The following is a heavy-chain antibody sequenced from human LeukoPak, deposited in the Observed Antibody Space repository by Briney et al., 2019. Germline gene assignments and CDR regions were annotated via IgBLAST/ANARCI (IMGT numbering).Heavy chain of an antibody. CDR3: ARHFAYCDSSGYYYGGTLDN. V-gene: IGHV4-39*01. J-gene: IGHJ4*02. CDR2: ICYSGTT. CDR1: GGSISSSGYC. Sequence: PAETLSLTCTVSGGSISSSGYCWGWIRQPPGKGLDSIGSICYSGTTYYHPSLKSRVTISVDTSTNQLSMRLSSVSAAETAVYYCARHFAYCDSSGYYYGGTLDNWGRGTVVTVSS. D-gene: IGHD3-22*01.